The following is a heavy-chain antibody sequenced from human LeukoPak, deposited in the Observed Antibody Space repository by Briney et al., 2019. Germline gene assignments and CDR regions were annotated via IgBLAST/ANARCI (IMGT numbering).Heavy chain of an antibody. CDR2: ISGSGGST. J-gene: IGHJ5*02. V-gene: IGHV3-23*01. CDR1: GFTFSSYA. D-gene: IGHD3-3*01. CDR3: AKNKLGVVIPPFDP. Sequence: GGSLRLSCAASGFTFSSYAMSWVRQAPGKGLEWVSAISGSGGSTYYADSVKGRFTISRDNPKNTLYLQMNSLRAEDTAVYYCAKNKLGVVIPPFDPWGQGTLVTVSS.